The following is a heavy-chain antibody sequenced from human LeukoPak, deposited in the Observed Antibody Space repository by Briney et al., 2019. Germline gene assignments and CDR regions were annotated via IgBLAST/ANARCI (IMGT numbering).Heavy chain of an antibody. J-gene: IGHJ4*02. D-gene: IGHD2-2*01. CDR3: ARRQGCSSTSCPPDY. CDR2: IYPGDSDT. CDR1: GYSFNTYW. V-gene: IGHV5-51*01. Sequence: PGESLKISCRGSGYSFNTYWIGWVRQMPGTGLEWMGIIYPGDSDTRYSPSFQGQVTMSADKSNNTAYLQWSSLKASDTAMYYCARRQGCSSTSCPPDYWGQGALVTVSS.